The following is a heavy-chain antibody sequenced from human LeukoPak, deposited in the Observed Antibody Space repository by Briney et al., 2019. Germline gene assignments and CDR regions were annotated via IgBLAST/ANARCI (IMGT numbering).Heavy chain of an antibody. CDR2: IRSKAYGGTT. CDR1: GFTFGDYA. J-gene: IGHJ4*02. D-gene: IGHD3-22*01. CDR3: TRADSSGYYPFPPFDY. Sequence: GRSLRLSCTASGFTFGDYAMSWFRQAAGKGLEWVGFIRSKAYGGTTEYAASVKGRFTISRDDSKSIAYLQMNSLKTEDTAVYYCTRADSSGYYPFPPFDYWGQGTLVTVSS. V-gene: IGHV3-49*03.